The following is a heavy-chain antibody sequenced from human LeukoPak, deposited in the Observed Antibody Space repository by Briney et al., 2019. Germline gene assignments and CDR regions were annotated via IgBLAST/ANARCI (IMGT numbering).Heavy chain of an antibody. J-gene: IGHJ6*03. CDR3: ARDRLLEDRDYHYYYYMDV. CDR2: IYNDGSST. Sequence: GGSLRLSCAASGFTFSHYWMHWVRQAPGKGLVWVSRIYNDGSSTSYADSVKGRFTISRDNAKNSLSLQMNSLRAEDTAVYYCARDRLLEDRDYHYYYYMDVWGIGTTVTVSS. CDR1: GFTFSHYW. V-gene: IGHV3-74*01. D-gene: IGHD1-1*01.